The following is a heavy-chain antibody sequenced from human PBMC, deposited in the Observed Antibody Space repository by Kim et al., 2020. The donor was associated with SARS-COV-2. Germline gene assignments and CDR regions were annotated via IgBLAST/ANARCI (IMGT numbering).Heavy chain of an antibody. CDR2: ISAASIVI. V-gene: IGHV3-11*06. D-gene: IGHD4-17*01. J-gene: IGHJ4*02. CDR3: ARDSNYGGTFDY. Sequence: GGSLRLSCAASGFTFSDYQMSWVRQAPGKGLEWVAYISAASIVIHHADSVKGRFIISRDNSKHSLYLQMNSLRDEDTAIYYCARDSNYGGTFDYWGQGAL. CDR1: GFTFSDYQ.